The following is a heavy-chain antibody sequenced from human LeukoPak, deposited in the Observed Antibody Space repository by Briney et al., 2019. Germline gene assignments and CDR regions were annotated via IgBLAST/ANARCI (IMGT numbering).Heavy chain of an antibody. CDR2: ISSSSSYI. D-gene: IGHD1-14*01. CDR1: GFTFSSYS. CDR3: ARDQSRIPGWYFDY. V-gene: IGHV3-21*01. Sequence: PGGSLRLSCAASGFTFSSYSMNWVRQAPGKGLEWVSSISSSSSYIYYADSVKGRFTISRDNAKNSLYLQMNSLRAEDTAVYYRARDQSRIPGWYFDYWGQGTLVTVSS. J-gene: IGHJ4*02.